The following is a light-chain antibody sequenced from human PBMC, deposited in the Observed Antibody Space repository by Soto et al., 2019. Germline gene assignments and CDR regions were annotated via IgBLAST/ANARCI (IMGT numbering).Light chain of an antibody. CDR2: AAS. Sequence: DIQMTQSPSSLSASVGDRVTITCRASQSISSYLNWYQQKPGKAPNLLIYAASSLQSGVPSRFSGSGSGTDFTLNISSLQPEDFATYYCQQSYSTLPTFGGGTKVEIK. J-gene: IGKJ4*01. CDR3: QQSYSTLPT. CDR1: QSISSY. V-gene: IGKV1-39*01.